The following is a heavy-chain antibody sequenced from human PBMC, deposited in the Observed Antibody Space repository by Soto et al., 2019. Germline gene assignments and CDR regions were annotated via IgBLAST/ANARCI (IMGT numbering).Heavy chain of an antibody. CDR2: ISSSSNNM. CDR3: ARDLASATGTFDY. V-gene: IGHV3-21*02. J-gene: IGHJ4*02. D-gene: IGHD1-1*01. CDR1: GFTFSGYS. Sequence: EVQLVESGGGLAKPGGSLRLSCAGSGFTFSGYSMNWVRQAPGKGLEWVSSISSSSNNMYYADSVKGRFTMSRDNAKNSLYLQMNSLRVNDTAVYYCARDLASATGTFDYWGQGTLVTVSS.